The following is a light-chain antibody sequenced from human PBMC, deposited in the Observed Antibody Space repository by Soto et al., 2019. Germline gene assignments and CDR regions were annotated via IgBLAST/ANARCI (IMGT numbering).Light chain of an antibody. CDR1: QSISSW. V-gene: IGKV1-5*03. CDR2: KAS. Sequence: DIKMTQSPSTLSASVGDRVTITCRASQSISSWLAWYQQKPGKAPKLLIYKASSLESGVPSRFSGSGSGTEFTLTISSLQPDDFATYYCQQYNSYSQAFGPGTKVDIK. CDR3: QQYNSYSQA. J-gene: IGKJ3*01.